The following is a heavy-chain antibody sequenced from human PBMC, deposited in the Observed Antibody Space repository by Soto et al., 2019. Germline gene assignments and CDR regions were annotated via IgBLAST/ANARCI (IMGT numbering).Heavy chain of an antibody. CDR2: IRSKANSYAT. D-gene: IGHD3-10*01. V-gene: IGHV3-73*01. Sequence: GGSLRLSCAASGFTFSGSAMHWVRQASGKGLEWVGRIRSKANSYATAYAASVKGRFTISRDDSKNTAYLQMNSLKTEDTAVYYCTTAPFSFITLPGTSFLIGMDVWGQGTTVTVSS. J-gene: IGHJ6*02. CDR3: TTAPFSFITLPGTSFLIGMDV. CDR1: GFTFSGSA.